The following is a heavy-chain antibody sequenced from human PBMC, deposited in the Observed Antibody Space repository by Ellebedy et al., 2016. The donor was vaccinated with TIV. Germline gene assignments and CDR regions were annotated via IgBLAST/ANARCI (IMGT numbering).Heavy chain of an antibody. CDR1: GYSFTSYG. D-gene: IGHD3-16*01. J-gene: IGHJ6*03. V-gene: IGHV1-18*01. Sequence: AASVKVSCKASGYSFTSYGITWVRQAPGQGLEWMGWITTYNGDTTYAQMLQGRVTMTTDTSTSTAYMELRSLTSDDTAVYYCARGNSGWGYYMDVWGKGTTVTVSS. CDR2: ITTYNGDT. CDR3: ARGNSGWGYYMDV.